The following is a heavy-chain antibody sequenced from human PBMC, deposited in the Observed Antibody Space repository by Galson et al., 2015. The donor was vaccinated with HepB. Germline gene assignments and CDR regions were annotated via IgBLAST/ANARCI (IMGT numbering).Heavy chain of an antibody. D-gene: IGHD6-13*01. Sequence: QSGAEVTKPGESLEISCKASGYIFTDYWIGWVRQMPGKGLEWMGIVYPGDSNTRYSPSFQGRVTISADKSISTAYLQWDTLKASDTAMYYCAREAAADWGQGTLVTVSS. J-gene: IGHJ4*02. CDR1: GYIFTDYW. CDR2: VYPGDSNT. V-gene: IGHV5-51*01. CDR3: AREAAAD.